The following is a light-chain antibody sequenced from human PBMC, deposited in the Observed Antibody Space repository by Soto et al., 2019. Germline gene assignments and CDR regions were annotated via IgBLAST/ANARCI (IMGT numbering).Light chain of an antibody. CDR3: QQLNSYPLT. J-gene: IGKJ3*01. CDR1: QGISSY. CDR2: AAF. V-gene: IGKV1-9*01. Sequence: DIQLTQSPSFLSASVVDRVTITCLASQGISSYLSWYQQKPGKAPNLLIYAAFILQTGVPSRFSGSGSGTEFTLTISSLQPEDFATYYCQQLNSYPLTFGPGTKVDIK.